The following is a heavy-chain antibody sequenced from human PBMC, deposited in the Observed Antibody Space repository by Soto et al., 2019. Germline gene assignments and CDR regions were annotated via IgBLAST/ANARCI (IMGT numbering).Heavy chain of an antibody. CDR3: ARDRYPYYYGSGSYPPSSYYHYYGMDV. Sequence: PGGSLRLSCVASGFTFSSYALNWVRQAPGRGLEWVSAISGSGGTTYYADSVKGRFTIFRDNSKNTLFLQMNSLRAEDTAVYYCARDRYPYYYGSGSYPPSSYYHYYGMDVWGKGNTVRVSS. CDR1: GFTFSSYA. D-gene: IGHD3-10*01. CDR2: ISGSGGTT. J-gene: IGHJ6*04. V-gene: IGHV3-23*01.